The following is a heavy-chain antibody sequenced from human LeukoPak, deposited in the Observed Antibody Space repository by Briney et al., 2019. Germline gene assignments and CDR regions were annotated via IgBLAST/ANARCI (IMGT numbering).Heavy chain of an antibody. D-gene: IGHD1-26*01. J-gene: IGHJ4*02. V-gene: IGHV3-23*01. Sequence: PGGSLRLCRAASGFIFNSYAMAWVRPGPEKGLEWVSSITDSGIRTYYADSVKGRFTISRDNSKNTLFLQMNSLRAEDTAVYYCAKGSRGSYDYWGQGTLVTVSS. CDR2: ITDSGIRT. CDR3: AKGSRGSYDY. CDR1: GFIFNSYA.